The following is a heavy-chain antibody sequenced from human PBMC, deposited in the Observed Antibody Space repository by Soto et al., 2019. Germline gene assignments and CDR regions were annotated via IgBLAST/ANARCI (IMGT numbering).Heavy chain of an antibody. CDR2: VSHDGRNT. Sequence: VQLVESGGGVVQPGRSLRLSCAASGFTFSDYAMHWVRQAPGKGLEWVAVVSHDGRNTHYENSVKGRFTISRDSSKNTVSREMTSLRAEDKVVYYCGKGGGHWLATSDLNYGAQGPRAPVPS. CDR3: GKGGGHWLATSDLNY. D-gene: IGHD6-19*01. J-gene: IGHJ4*02. CDR1: GFTFSDYA. V-gene: IGHV3-30*18.